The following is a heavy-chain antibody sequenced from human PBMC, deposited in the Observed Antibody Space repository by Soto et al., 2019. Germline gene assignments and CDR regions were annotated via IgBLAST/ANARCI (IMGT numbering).Heavy chain of an antibody. V-gene: IGHV3-7*04. CDR2: IKQDGSEK. CDR1: GFTFSSYW. Sequence: EVQLVESGGGLVQPGGSLRLSCAASGFTFSSYWMSWVRQAPGKGLEWVANIKQDGSEKYYVDSVKGRFTIPRDNAKNSLYLQMNSLRAEDTAVYYCARASAVLSYYYGSGRVRYFDLWGRGTLVTVSS. CDR3: ARASAVLSYYYGSGRVRYFDL. J-gene: IGHJ2*01. D-gene: IGHD3-10*01.